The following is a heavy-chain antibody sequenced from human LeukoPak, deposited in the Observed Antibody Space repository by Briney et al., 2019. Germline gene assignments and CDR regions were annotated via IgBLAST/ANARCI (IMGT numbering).Heavy chain of an antibody. V-gene: IGHV1-3*01. CDR3: ARGLVVPAAG. Sequence: GSVKVSCKASGYTFTSYAMHWVRQAPGQRLEWMGWINAGNGNTKYSPKFQGRVTITRDTSASTAYMELSSLRSEDTAVYYCARGLVVPAAGWGQGTLVTVSS. D-gene: IGHD2-2*01. CDR2: INAGNGNT. J-gene: IGHJ4*02. CDR1: GYTFTSYA.